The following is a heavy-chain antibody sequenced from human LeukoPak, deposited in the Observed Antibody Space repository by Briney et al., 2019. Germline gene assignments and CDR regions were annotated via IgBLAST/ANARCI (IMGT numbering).Heavy chain of an antibody. V-gene: IGHV3-11*04. CDR3: TREDHSNYNY. CDR2: ISSSGSTI. CDR1: GFTVSSNY. D-gene: IGHD4-11*01. Sequence: GGSLRLSCAASGFTVSSNYMSWVRQAPGKGLEWVSYISSSGSTIYYADSVKGRFTISRDNAKNSLYLQMNSLRAEDTAVYYCTREDHSNYNYWGQGTLVTVSS. J-gene: IGHJ4*02.